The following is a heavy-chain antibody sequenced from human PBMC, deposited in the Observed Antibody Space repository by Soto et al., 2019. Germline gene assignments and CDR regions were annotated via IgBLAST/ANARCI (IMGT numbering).Heavy chain of an antibody. Sequence: GESLKISCQGSGYSFTSNWIGWVRQMPGKGLEWMGIINPADSDIKYSPSFQGQVTISADKSIGAAYLQWSSLKASDTAMYYCARHQRDDASRKIDCWGQGTLVTVSS. D-gene: IGHD3-16*01. CDR1: GYSFTSNW. V-gene: IGHV5-51*01. CDR2: INPADSDI. J-gene: IGHJ4*02. CDR3: ARHQRDDASRKIDC.